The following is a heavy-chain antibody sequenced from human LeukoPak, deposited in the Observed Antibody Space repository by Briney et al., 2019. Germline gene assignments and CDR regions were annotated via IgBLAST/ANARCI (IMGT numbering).Heavy chain of an antibody. V-gene: IGHV4-59*08. CDR1: GGSISSYY. CDR2: IYYTGNS. J-gene: IGHJ4*02. Sequence: PSETLSFTCTVSGGSISSYYWSWIRQPPGKGLEWIGYIYYTGNSNYNPSLKSRVTISVDTSKNQFSLKLRSVTAADTAMYYCARHEGFVEEDYYDSSGYFDYWGQGTLVTVSS. CDR3: ARHEGFVEEDYYDSSGYFDY. D-gene: IGHD3-22*01.